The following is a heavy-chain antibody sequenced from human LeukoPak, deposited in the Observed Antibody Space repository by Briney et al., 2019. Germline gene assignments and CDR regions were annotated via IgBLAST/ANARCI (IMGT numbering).Heavy chain of an antibody. J-gene: IGHJ4*02. CDR1: GFTFSSYS. D-gene: IGHD3-10*01. CDR3: ARGGRYYGSGFDY. Sequence: GGSLRLSCAASGFTFSSYSMNWVRQAPGKGLEWVSYISRSSHIIYYADSVKGRFTISRDNAKNSLYLQMNSLRVEDTAVYYCARGGRYYGSGFDYWGQGTLVTVSS. V-gene: IGHV3-48*01. CDR2: ISRSSHII.